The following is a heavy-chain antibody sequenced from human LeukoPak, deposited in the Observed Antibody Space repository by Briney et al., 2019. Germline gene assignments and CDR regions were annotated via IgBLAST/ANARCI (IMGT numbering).Heavy chain of an antibody. Sequence: GASVKVSCKASGYTFTSYYMHWVRQAPGQGLEWMGIINPSGGSTSYAQKFQGRVTMTRDMSTSTVYMELSSLRSEDTAVYYCAREMTTAAGTDNSDYWGQGTLVTVSS. J-gene: IGHJ4*02. CDR3: AREMTTAAGTDNSDY. V-gene: IGHV1-46*01. D-gene: IGHD6-13*01. CDR1: GYTFTSYY. CDR2: INPSGGST.